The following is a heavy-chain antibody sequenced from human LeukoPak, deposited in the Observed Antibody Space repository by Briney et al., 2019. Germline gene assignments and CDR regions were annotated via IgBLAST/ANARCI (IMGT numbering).Heavy chain of an antibody. Sequence: ASVKVSCKASGYTFTGYYMHWVRRAPGQGLEWMGWINPNSGGTNYAQKFQGRATMTRDTSISTAYMELSRLRSDDTAVYYCARDLMYYYDSSGYYNWFDPWGQGTLVTVSS. CDR3: ARDLMYYYDSSGYYNWFDP. CDR1: GYTFTGYY. CDR2: INPNSGGT. J-gene: IGHJ5*02. V-gene: IGHV1-2*02. D-gene: IGHD3-22*01.